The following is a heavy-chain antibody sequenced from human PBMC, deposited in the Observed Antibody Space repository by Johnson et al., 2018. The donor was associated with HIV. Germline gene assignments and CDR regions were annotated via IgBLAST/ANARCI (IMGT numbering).Heavy chain of an antibody. V-gene: IGHV3-66*01. CDR1: GLTVSGNY. CDR3: ARGRKTVTTVRPSAFDI. J-gene: IGHJ3*02. D-gene: IGHD4-17*01. CDR2: IYSDGGT. Sequence: VQLVESGGGVVQPGRSLRLSCAASGLTVSGNYMNWVRQAPGKGLEWVSVIYSDGGTYYADSVQGRFTLSRDNSKNTLYLQMNSLRAEDTAVYYCARGRKTVTTVRPSAFDIWGQGTMVTVSS.